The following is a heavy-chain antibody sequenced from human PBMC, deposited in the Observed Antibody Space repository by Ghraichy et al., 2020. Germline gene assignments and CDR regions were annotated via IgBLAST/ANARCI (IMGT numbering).Heavy chain of an antibody. Sequence: LSLTCAASGFTFSSYAMSWVRQAPGKGLEWVSTFSGSGGSTYYADSVRGRFTISRDNSKNTLYLQMSSLRAEDTAVYYCAKSIAVAGNDYWGQGTLVTVSS. CDR2: FSGSGGST. CDR1: GFTFSSYA. V-gene: IGHV3-23*01. CDR3: AKSIAVAGNDY. J-gene: IGHJ4*02. D-gene: IGHD6-19*01.